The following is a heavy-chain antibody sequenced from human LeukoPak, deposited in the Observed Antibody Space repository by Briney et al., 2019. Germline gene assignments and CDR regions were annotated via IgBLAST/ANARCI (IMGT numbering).Heavy chain of an antibody. V-gene: IGHV3-23*01. D-gene: IGHD2-15*01. CDR1: GFTFSSYA. Sequence: GGSLRLSCAASGFTFSSYAMSWVRQAPGKGLEWVSAISGSGAYAYYADSVKGRFTISGDNSKNTLYLQMNSLRAEDTAVYYCAKRGKDFVVVVAATQFDSWGQGTLVTVSS. J-gene: IGHJ4*02. CDR3: AKRGKDFVVVVAATQFDS. CDR2: ISGSGAYA.